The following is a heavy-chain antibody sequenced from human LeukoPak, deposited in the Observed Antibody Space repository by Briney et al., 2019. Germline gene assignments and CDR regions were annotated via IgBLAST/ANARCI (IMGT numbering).Heavy chain of an antibody. CDR3: ARGPGGYSYGSGYYFDY. D-gene: IGHD5-18*01. J-gene: IGHJ4*02. CDR1: GGSISSYC. CDR2: IYYSGST. Sequence: PSETLSLTCTVSGGSISSYCWSWIRQPPGKGLEWIGYIYYSGSTNYNPSLKSRVTISVDTSKNQFSLKLSSVTAADTAVYYCARGPGGYSYGSGYYFDYWGQGTLVTVSS. V-gene: IGHV4-59*01.